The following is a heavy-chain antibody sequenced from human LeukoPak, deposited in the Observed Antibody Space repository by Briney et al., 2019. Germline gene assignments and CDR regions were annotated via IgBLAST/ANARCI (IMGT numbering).Heavy chain of an antibody. CDR3: ARSRKEPNEKKWFDP. Sequence: ASVKVSCKASGYTFTGYYMHWVRQAPGQGLEWMGRINPNSGGTNYAQKFQGRVTMTRDTSISTAYMELSRLRSDDTAVYYCARSRKEPNEKKWFDPWGQGTLVTVSS. CDR2: INPNSGGT. CDR1: GYTFTGYY. D-gene: IGHD1-14*01. J-gene: IGHJ5*02. V-gene: IGHV1-2*06.